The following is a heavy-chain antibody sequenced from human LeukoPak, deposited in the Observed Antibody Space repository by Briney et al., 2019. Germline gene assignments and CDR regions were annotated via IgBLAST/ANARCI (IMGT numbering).Heavy chain of an antibody. J-gene: IGHJ6*02. CDR2: MNQDGSEK. Sequence: GGSLGLSCAASGFTFSDSWMSWVRQAPGKGLEWVANMNQDGSEKDYVDSVKGRFTISRDNARNSLYLQMSSLRAEDTAVYYCATYTHWVAGDVWGQGTTVTVSS. D-gene: IGHD3-16*01. CDR1: GFTFSDSW. V-gene: IGHV3-7*01. CDR3: ATYTHWVAGDV.